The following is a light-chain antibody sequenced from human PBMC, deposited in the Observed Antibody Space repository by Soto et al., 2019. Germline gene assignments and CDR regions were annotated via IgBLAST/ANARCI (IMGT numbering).Light chain of an antibody. CDR3: ISYTTSSTVV. V-gene: IGLV2-14*01. CDR2: EVS. CDR1: SSDVGSYKY. Sequence: QSALTQPASVSGSPGQSITISCTGTSSDVGSYKYVSWYQHYPGKAPKLIIYEVSNRPSGVSDRFSGSKSDNTASLTISGLQAEDEADYYCISYTTSSTVVFGGGTKLTVL. J-gene: IGLJ2*01.